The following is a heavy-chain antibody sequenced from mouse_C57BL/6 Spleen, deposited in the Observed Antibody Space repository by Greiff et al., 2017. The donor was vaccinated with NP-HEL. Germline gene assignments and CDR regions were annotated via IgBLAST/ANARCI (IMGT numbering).Heavy chain of an antibody. D-gene: IGHD1-1*01. Sequence: VQLQQPGAELVKPGASVKVSCKASGYTFTSYWMHWVKQRPGQGLEWIGRIHPSDSDTNYNQKFKGKATLTVDKSSSTAYMQLSSLTSEDSAVYYCAIVTVVAHWYFDVWGTGTTVTVSS. V-gene: IGHV1-74*01. CDR1: GYTFTSYW. CDR3: AIVTVVAHWYFDV. CDR2: IHPSDSDT. J-gene: IGHJ1*03.